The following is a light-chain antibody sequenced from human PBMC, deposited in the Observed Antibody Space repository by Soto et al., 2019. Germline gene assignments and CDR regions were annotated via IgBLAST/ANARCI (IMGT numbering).Light chain of an antibody. J-gene: IGLJ1*01. CDR1: SSDVGGYNY. CDR3: SSYAGSNRV. V-gene: IGLV2-8*01. Sequence: QSVLTQPPSASGSPGQSVTIPCTGTSSDVGGYNYVSWYQQHPGKAPKLMIYEVSKRPSGVPDRFSGSKSGNTASLTVSGLHADDEADYYCSSYAGSNRVFGTGTNVTVL. CDR2: EVS.